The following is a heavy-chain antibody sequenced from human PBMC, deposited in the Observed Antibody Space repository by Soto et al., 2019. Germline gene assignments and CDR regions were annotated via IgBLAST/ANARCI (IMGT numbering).Heavy chain of an antibody. CDR2: IYSGGST. Sequence: GGSLRLSCAASGFTVSSNYMSWVRQAPGMGLEWVSVIYSGGSTYYADSVKGRFTISRHNSKNTLYLQMNSLRAEDTAVYYCARAPLRDYYYYYMDVWGKGTTVTVSS. CDR3: ARAPLRDYYYYYMDV. V-gene: IGHV3-53*04. CDR1: GFTVSSNY. J-gene: IGHJ6*03.